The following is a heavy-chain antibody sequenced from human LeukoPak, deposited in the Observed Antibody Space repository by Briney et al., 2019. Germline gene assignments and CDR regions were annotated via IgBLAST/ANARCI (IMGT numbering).Heavy chain of an antibody. D-gene: IGHD5-12*01. V-gene: IGHV3-23*01. CDR2: ISGSGGST. CDR1: GFTFSSYA. CDR3: AKVPMWIYPSYYFDY. Sequence: GASLRLSCAASGFTFSSYAMSWVRQAPGKGLEWVSSISGSGGSTYYADSVKGRFTISRDNSKNTLYMQMNSLRAEDTAVYYCAKVPMWIYPSYYFDYWGQGTLVTVSS. J-gene: IGHJ4*02.